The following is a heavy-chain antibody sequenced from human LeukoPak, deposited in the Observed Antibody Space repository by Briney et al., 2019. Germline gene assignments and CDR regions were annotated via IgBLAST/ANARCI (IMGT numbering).Heavy chain of an antibody. Sequence: PSETLSLTCAVYGGSFSGYYWSWIRQPPGKGLEWIGEINHSGSTNYNPSLKSRVTISVDTSKNQFSLKLSSVTAADTAVYYCARGTSLRYRLDYWGQGTLVTVSS. CDR2: INHSGST. J-gene: IGHJ4*02. CDR1: GGSFSGYY. CDR3: ARGTSLRYRLDY. V-gene: IGHV4-34*01. D-gene: IGHD3-16*02.